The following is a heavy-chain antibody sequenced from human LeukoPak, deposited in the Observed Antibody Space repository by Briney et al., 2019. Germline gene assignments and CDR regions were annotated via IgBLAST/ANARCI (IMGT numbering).Heavy chain of an antibody. D-gene: IGHD3-22*01. CDR1: GDTFSSYA. V-gene: IGHV1-69*13. Sequence: GASVKVSYTASGDTFSSYAISWLRQAPGQGLEWMGGIILILGTTNYAQKFQGRVTITADESTSTLYMELRSLRSEDTAIYYCARDDYYDSSAYRENPFDVWGQGTMVTVSS. CDR3: ARDDYYDSSAYRENPFDV. J-gene: IGHJ3*01. CDR2: IILILGTT.